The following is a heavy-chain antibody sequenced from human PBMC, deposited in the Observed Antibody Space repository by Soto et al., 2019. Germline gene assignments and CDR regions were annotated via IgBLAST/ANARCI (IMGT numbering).Heavy chain of an antibody. V-gene: IGHV2-26*01. Sequence: QVTLKESGPVLVKPTETLTLTCTVSGFSLSNARMGVSWIRQPPGQALEWLAHIFSNDEKSYSTSLKSRLTTSKDTSKSQVVLTMTNMDPVDTATYYCARYAHDPTELSFDYWGQGTLVTVSS. CDR3: ARYAHDPTELSFDY. D-gene: IGHD1-7*01. CDR1: GFSLSNARMG. J-gene: IGHJ4*02. CDR2: IFSNDEK.